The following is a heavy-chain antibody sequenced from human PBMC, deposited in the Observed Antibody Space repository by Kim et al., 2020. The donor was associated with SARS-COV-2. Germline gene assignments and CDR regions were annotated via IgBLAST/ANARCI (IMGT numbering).Heavy chain of an antibody. Sequence: GGSLRLSCAASGFTFSSYAMSWVRQAPGKGLEWVSAISGSGGSTYYADSVKGRFTISRDNSKNTLYLQMNSLRAEDTAVYYCAKGTAVAGRRFIVRGVYYGMDVWGQGATVTVSS. D-gene: IGHD6-19*01. V-gene: IGHV3-23*01. CDR1: GFTFSSYA. CDR2: ISGSGGST. CDR3: AKGTAVAGRRFIVRGVYYGMDV. J-gene: IGHJ6*02.